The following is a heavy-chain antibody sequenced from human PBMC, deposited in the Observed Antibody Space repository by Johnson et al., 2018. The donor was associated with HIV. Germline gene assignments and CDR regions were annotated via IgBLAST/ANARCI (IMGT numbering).Heavy chain of an antibody. J-gene: IGHJ3*02. Sequence: VQLVESGGGLVKPGGSLRLSCVVSGFTFKNYWMNWVRQAPGQGLGWVAYIRQDGSEKEYVDSVKGRFTISRDNAKNSLYLQMNSLRAEDTAVYYCARFPDYGDYEYAFDIWGQWTMVTVSS. CDR2: IRQDGSEK. CDR1: GFTFKNYW. V-gene: IGHV3-7*01. D-gene: IGHD4-17*01. CDR3: ARFPDYGDYEYAFDI.